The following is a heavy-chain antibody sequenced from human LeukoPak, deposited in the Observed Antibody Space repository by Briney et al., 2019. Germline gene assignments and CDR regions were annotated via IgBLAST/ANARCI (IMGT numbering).Heavy chain of an antibody. CDR1: GGTFSSYA. Sequence: ASVKVSCKASGGTFSSYAISWVRQAPGQGLEWMGRIIPILGIANYAQKFQGRVTITADKSTSTAYMELSSLRSEDTAVYYCASVGSYYYGSSGGFDYWGQGTLVTVSS. J-gene: IGHJ4*02. CDR3: ASVGSYYYGSSGGFDY. V-gene: IGHV1-69*04. D-gene: IGHD3-22*01. CDR2: IIPILGIA.